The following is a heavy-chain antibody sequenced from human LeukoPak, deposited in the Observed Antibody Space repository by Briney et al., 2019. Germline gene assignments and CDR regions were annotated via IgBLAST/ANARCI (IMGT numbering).Heavy chain of an antibody. CDR1: GFTFSSYS. V-gene: IGHV3-48*02. CDR2: ISSSSSSTI. CDR3: ARVITGFDY. D-gene: IGHD3-22*01. J-gene: IGHJ4*02. Sequence: GGPLRLSCAASGFTFSSYSMNWVRQAPGKGLEWVSYISSSSSSTIYYADSVKGRFTISRDNAKNSLYLQMNSLRDEDTAVYYCARVITGFDYWGQGTLVTVSS.